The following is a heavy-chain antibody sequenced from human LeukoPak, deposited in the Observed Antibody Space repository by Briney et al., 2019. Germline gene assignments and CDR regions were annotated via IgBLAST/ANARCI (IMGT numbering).Heavy chain of an antibody. J-gene: IGHJ4*02. Sequence: SETLSLTCSVSGASISSGSNYWGWIRQPPGKTLEWIGSIYSSGSTYYNPSLKSRVIIIIDTPKNHFSLTLSSVTAADTAVYYCARGRARYYYDSSGYYLYWGQGTLVTVSS. D-gene: IGHD3-22*01. CDR2: IYSSGST. V-gene: IGHV4-39*07. CDR1: GASISSGSNY. CDR3: ARGRARYYYDSSGYYLY.